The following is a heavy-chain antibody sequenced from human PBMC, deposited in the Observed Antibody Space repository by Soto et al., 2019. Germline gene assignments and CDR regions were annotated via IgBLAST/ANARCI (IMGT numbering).Heavy chain of an antibody. Sequence: SGPTLVNPTQTLTLTCTFSGFSLSTSGMCVSWIRQPPGKALEWLALIDWDDDKYYSTSLETRLTISKDTSKNQVVLTMTNMDPVDTATYYCARVLLAAAGPDGWFDPWGQGTLVTVSS. CDR3: ARVLLAAAGPDGWFDP. CDR2: IDWDDDK. J-gene: IGHJ5*02. D-gene: IGHD6-13*01. CDR1: GFSLSTSGMC. V-gene: IGHV2-70*01.